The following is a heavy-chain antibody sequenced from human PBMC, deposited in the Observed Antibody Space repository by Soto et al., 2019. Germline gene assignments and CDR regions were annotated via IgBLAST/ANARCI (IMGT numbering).Heavy chain of an antibody. CDR1: GYTFTSYA. CDR2: INAGNGNT. CDR3: ARSSSWYVFDY. D-gene: IGHD6-13*01. J-gene: IGHJ4*02. Sequence: QVQLVQSGAEVKKPGASVKVSCKASGYTFTSYAMHWVRQAPGQRLEWMGWINAGNGNTKYSQKFQGRVTITRDTSASTAYMELSRLRSEDPAVYYCARSSSWYVFDYWGQGTLVTVSS. V-gene: IGHV1-3*01.